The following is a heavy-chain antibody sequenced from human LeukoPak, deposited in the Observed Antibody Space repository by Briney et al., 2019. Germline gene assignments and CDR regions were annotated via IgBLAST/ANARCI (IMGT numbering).Heavy chain of an antibody. J-gene: IGHJ4*02. CDR3: ARDQSYSSSFLFDY. CDR2: ISRSGSAM. D-gene: IGHD6-13*01. V-gene: IGHV3-48*03. CDR1: GFTLSNYE. Sequence: PGGSLRLSCAASGFTLSNYEMNWVRQAPGKGLEWISYISRSGSAMYYADSVKGRFTISRDNAKNSLYLQMNSLRAEDTAVYYCARDQSYSSSFLFDYWGQGTLVTVSS.